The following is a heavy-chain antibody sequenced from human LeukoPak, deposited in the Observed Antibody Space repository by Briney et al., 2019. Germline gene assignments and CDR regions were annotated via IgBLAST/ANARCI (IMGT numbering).Heavy chain of an antibody. CDR1: GFSFSHYG. D-gene: IGHD2-8*01. Sequence: GGSLRLSCAASGFSFSHYGMHWVRQAPGKGLEWVANIKEDGGEKFHVDSVKGRFTISRDNAKKSLYLQMNSLRAEDTAVYFCARVLGCTNGVCHDAFDIWGQGTVVTVSS. CDR2: IKEDGGEK. CDR3: ARVLGCTNGVCHDAFDI. V-gene: IGHV3-7*01. J-gene: IGHJ3*02.